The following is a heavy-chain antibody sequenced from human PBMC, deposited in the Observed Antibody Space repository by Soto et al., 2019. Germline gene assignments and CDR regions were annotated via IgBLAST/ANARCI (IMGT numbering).Heavy chain of an antibody. CDR2: ISNDGKKR. CDR1: GFTFSNHG. CDR3: AKDPLPGGVGSVAP. Sequence: QEQLLESGGGVVQPGKSLRLSCVGFGFTFSNHGMHWVRQAPGKGLEWMAVISNDGKKRYYADSVKGRFTISRDNSQNTVYVQMDSLRDEDTAMYYCAKDPLPGGVGSVAPWGQGTLVTVSS. V-gene: IGHV3-30*18. D-gene: IGHD3-16*01. J-gene: IGHJ5*02.